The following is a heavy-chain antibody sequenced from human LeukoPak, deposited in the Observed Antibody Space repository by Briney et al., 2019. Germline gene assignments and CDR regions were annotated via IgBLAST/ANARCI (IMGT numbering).Heavy chain of an antibody. CDR2: IYPGDSDT. J-gene: IGHJ5*02. CDR1: GYSFTSYW. Sequence: GESLKISCKGSGYSFTSYWIGWVPQMPGKGLEWMGIIYPGDSDTRYSPSFQGQVTISADKSISTAYLQWSSLKASDTAVYYCARHWRRFGDPLSPSWFDPWGQGTLVTVSS. V-gene: IGHV5-51*01. CDR3: ARHWRRFGDPLSPSWFDP. D-gene: IGHD3-10*01.